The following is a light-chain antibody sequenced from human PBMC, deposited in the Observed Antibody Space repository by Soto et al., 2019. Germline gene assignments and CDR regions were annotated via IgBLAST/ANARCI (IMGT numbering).Light chain of an antibody. CDR1: QSLDRDY. J-gene: IGKJ1*01. Sequence: IQMTQSPSTLSASLGDRVTMTCRASQSLDRDYLAWYQQKPGKAPNLLIYKASTLESGVPSRFSGGGSGTVFTLTISSLQPDDFATYYCHQYDSYPRTFGQGTKVDLK. V-gene: IGKV1-5*03. CDR2: KAS. CDR3: HQYDSYPRT.